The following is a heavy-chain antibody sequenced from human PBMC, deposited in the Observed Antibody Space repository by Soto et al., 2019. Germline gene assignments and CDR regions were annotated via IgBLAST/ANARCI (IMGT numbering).Heavy chain of an antibody. CDR1: GGTFSSYA. J-gene: IGHJ6*02. Sequence: QVQLVQSGAEVKKPGSSVKVSCKASGGTFSSYAISWVRQAPGQGLEWMGGIIPIFGTANYAQKFQGRVTIPAVEFTGTAYMELSSLRSEDAAVYYGARVGGDDYSNYETLGYCYGMAVWGQGTTVTVSS. V-gene: IGHV1-69*12. CDR3: ARVGGDDYSNYETLGYCYGMAV. D-gene: IGHD4-4*01. CDR2: IIPIFGTA.